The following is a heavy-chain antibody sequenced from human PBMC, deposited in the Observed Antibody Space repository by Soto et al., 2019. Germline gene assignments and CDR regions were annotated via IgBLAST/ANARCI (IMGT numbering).Heavy chain of an antibody. Sequence: PGGSLRLSCAASGFTFPTYSFNWVRQAPGKGLEWVASIDSTRSVIYYADSVKGRFTISRDNAKNSLYLQMNSLRDEDTAVYYCARESVSCSGRRCHGLGFDPWGQG. CDR2: IDSTRSVI. D-gene: IGHD2-15*01. CDR1: GFTFPTYS. CDR3: ARESVSCSGRRCHGLGFDP. V-gene: IGHV3-48*02. J-gene: IGHJ5*02.